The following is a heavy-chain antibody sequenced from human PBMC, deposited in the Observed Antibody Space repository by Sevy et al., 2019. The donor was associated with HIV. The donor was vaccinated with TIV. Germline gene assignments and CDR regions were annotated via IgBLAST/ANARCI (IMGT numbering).Heavy chain of an antibody. V-gene: IGHV1-8*02. D-gene: IGHD3-22*01. CDR1: GYTFTSYD. J-gene: IGHJ5*02. CDR2: MNPNTGNT. Sequence: ASVKVSCKASGYTFTSYDINWVRQATGQGLEWMGWMNPNTGNTGYAQKFQGRVTMTRDTSTSTAYMELRSLRSDDTAIYYCTRVRALNYYDTSVSMEYNWFDPWGQGTPVTVSS. CDR3: TRVRALNYYDTSVSMEYNWFDP.